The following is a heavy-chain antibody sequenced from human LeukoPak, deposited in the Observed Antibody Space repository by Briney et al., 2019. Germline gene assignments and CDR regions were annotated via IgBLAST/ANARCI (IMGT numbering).Heavy chain of an antibody. Sequence: PGGSLRLSCAASGFTFSSYGMHWVRQAPGKGLEWVANIKQDGSEKYYVDTVKGRFTISRDNAKNSLYLQMDSLRAEDTAVYYCASNYYDSSGAIDYWGRGTLVIVSS. J-gene: IGHJ4*02. CDR1: GFTFSSYG. CDR2: IKQDGSEK. D-gene: IGHD3-22*01. CDR3: ASNYYDSSGAIDY. V-gene: IGHV3-7*03.